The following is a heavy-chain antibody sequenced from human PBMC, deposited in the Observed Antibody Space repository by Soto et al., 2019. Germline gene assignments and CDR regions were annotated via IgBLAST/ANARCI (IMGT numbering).Heavy chain of an antibody. V-gene: IGHV3-23*01. CDR2: ISGSGGST. Sequence: GGSLRLSCAASGFTFSSYAMSWVRQAPGKGLEWVSAISGSGGSTYYADSVKGRFTISRDNSKNTLYLQMNSLRAEDTAVYYCAKDQTVGSSWYPFDYWGQGTLVTVSS. J-gene: IGHJ4*02. CDR3: AKDQTVGSSWYPFDY. D-gene: IGHD6-13*01. CDR1: GFTFSSYA.